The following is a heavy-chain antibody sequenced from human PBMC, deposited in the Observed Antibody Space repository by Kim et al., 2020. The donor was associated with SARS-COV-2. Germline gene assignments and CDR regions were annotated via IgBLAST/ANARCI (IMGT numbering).Heavy chain of an antibody. V-gene: IGHV1-46*01. Sequence: YEQKFQGRVTMTRDTSTSTVYMEMSSLRSEDTAVYYCARSIAARLRAFDIWGQGTMVTVSS. CDR3: ARSIAARLRAFDI. D-gene: IGHD6-6*01. J-gene: IGHJ3*02.